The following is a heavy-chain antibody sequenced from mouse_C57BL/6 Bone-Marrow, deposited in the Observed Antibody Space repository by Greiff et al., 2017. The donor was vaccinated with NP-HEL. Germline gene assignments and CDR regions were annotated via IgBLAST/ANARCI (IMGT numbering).Heavy chain of an antibody. CDR3: ARYDYDGY. D-gene: IGHD2-4*01. Sequence: EVKVVESGPELVKPGASVKISCKASGYTFTDYYMNWVKQSHGKSLEWIGDINPNNGGTSYNQKFKGKATLTVDKSSSTAYMELRSLTSEDSAVYYCARYDYDGYWGQGTTLTVSS. J-gene: IGHJ2*01. V-gene: IGHV1-26*01. CDR1: GYTFTDYY. CDR2: INPNNGGT.